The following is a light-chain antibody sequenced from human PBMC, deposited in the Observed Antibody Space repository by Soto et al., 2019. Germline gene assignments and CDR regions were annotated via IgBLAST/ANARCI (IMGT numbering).Light chain of an antibody. CDR1: QSVSSSY. V-gene: IGKV3-20*01. CDR2: GAS. Sequence: EIVLTQSPGTLSLSPGERATLSCRASQSVSSSYLAWYQQKPGQAPRQLIYGASSRATGIPDRFSGSGSGTDFTLTITRVEPEEFAVYYCQHYRTSFGGGTRVEIK. CDR3: QHYRTS. J-gene: IGKJ4*01.